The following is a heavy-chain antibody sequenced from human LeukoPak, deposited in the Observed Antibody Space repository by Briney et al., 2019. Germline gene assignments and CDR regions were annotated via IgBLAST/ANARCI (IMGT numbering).Heavy chain of an antibody. CDR2: IYYSGST. CDR3: ARRLGFYDSSGYYHNWFDP. CDR1: GGSLSSYY. J-gene: IGHJ5*02. Sequence: PSETLSLTCTVSGGSLSSYYWSWIRQPPGKGLECIGYIYYSGSTNYNPSLKSRVTISVDTSKNQFSLKLNSVTAADTAVYYCARRLGFYDSSGYYHNWFDPWGQGTLVTVSS. D-gene: IGHD3-22*01. V-gene: IGHV4-59*08.